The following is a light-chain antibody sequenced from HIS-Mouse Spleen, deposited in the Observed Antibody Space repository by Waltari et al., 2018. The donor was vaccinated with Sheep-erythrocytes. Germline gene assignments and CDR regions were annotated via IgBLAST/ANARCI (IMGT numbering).Light chain of an antibody. CDR1: KMGDKY. CDR3: QAWDSSTAV. CDR2: QDS. Sequence: SYELTQPPSVSVSPGQTASLTCSGDKMGDKYACWYQQKTGKSPVMVIYQDSERPSGTPERFAGSNDRNTPTLTISGTQAMDEADYYCQAWDSSTAVFGGGTKLTVL. V-gene: IGLV3-1*01. J-gene: IGLJ2*01.